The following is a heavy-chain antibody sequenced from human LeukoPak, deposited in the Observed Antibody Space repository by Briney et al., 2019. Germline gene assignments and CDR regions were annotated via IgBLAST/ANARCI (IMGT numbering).Heavy chain of an antibody. D-gene: IGHD3-10*01. V-gene: IGHV3-30*02. Sequence: GGSLRLSCAASGFTFSSYGMHWVRQAPGKGLEWVAFIRYDGSNKYYADSVKGRFTISRDNSKNTLYLQMNSLRAEDTAVYYCGSGSRHYYYYYMDVWGKGTTVTVSS. CDR2: IRYDGSNK. J-gene: IGHJ6*03. CDR1: GFTFSSYG. CDR3: GSGSRHYYYYYMDV.